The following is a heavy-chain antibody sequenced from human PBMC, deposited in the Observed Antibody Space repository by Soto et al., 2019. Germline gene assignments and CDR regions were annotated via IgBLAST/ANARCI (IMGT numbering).Heavy chain of an antibody. CDR1: GFTFSSYA. J-gene: IGHJ4*02. Sequence: GGSLRLSCAASGFTFSSYAMSWVRQAPGKGLEWVSAISGSGGSTYYADSVKGRFTISRDNSKNTLYLQMNSLRAEDTAVYYCAKGPLPLVVLLPQYFDYWGQGTLVTVSS. CDR3: AKGPLPLVVLLPQYFDY. D-gene: IGHD2-15*01. CDR2: ISGSGGST. V-gene: IGHV3-23*01.